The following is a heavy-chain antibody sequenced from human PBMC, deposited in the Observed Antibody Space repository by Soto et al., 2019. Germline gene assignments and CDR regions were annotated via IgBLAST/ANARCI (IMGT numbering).Heavy chain of an antibody. CDR3: ARDQGRTVTRGDWFDP. CDR2: ISYDGSDI. V-gene: IGHV3-30-3*01. J-gene: IGHJ5*02. D-gene: IGHD6-19*01. Sequence: QVQLVESGGGVVQPGRSLRLSCAASGFMFSTYAMHWVRQAPGKGLEWVAVISYDGSDIYYGDSGKGRFTMSRDNSRNTLYLEMNSLQTEDTAVFYCARDQGRTVTRGDWFDPWGQGTLVTVSS. CDR1: GFMFSTYA.